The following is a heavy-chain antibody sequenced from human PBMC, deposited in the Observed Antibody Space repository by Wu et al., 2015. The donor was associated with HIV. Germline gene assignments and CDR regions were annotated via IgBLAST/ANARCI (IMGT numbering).Heavy chain of an antibody. CDR2: INPNSGGT. V-gene: IGHV1-2*02. CDR3: ARAYYYDSSGYPQIPDY. CDR1: GYTFTGYY. D-gene: IGHD3-22*01. Sequence: QVQLVQSGAEVKKPGASVKVSCKASGYTFTGYYMHWVRQAPGQGLEWMGWINPNSGGTNYAQKFQGRVTMTRDTSISTAYMELSRLRSDDTAVYYCARAYYYDSSGYPQIPDYWGQGTLVTVSS. J-gene: IGHJ4*02.